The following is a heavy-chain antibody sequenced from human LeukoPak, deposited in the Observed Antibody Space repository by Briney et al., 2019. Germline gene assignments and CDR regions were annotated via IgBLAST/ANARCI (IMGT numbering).Heavy chain of an antibody. V-gene: IGHV4-30-2*01. D-gene: IGHD3-10*01. CDR3: ARGFYGSGSQFDY. CDR1: GGSISSGDYR. CDR2: IIHTWHT. J-gene: IGHJ4*02. Sequence: SETLSLTCAVSGGSISSGDYRWSWIRQPPGKGLEWIGYIIHTWHTSSNPSLKSRVTISVDMSKNQLSLRLSSVTAADTAVYYCARGFYGSGSQFDYWGQGTVVTVSS.